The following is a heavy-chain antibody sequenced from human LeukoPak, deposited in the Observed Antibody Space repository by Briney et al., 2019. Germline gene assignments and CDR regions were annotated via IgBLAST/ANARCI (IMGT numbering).Heavy chain of an antibody. V-gene: IGHV3-53*01. J-gene: IGHJ4*02. CDR2: IYSAGTT. Sequence: GGSLRLSCAASGCAVSSNHMNWVRQAPGKGLEWVSIIYSAGTTYHYADSVKGRFTISRDTSKNTVYLQMSSLRDEDTTIYYCARDSTYYYFDYWGQGTLVTVSS. CDR3: ARDSTYYYFDY. D-gene: IGHD1-26*01. CDR1: GCAVSSNH.